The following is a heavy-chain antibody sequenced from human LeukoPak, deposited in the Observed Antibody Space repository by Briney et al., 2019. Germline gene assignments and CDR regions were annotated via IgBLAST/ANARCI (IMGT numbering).Heavy chain of an antibody. Sequence: ASVKDSCKASGGTFSSYAISWVRQAPGQGVDWMGRIIPILHIANYAQKFQGRVMITADNSTSTAYMELSSLRSEDTDVYYCARDKDGGHSVLWAQGPLVTVSS. V-gene: IGHV1-69*04. CDR3: ARDKDGGHSVL. CDR1: GGTFSSYA. D-gene: IGHD4-23*01. J-gene: IGHJ4*02. CDR2: IIPILHIA.